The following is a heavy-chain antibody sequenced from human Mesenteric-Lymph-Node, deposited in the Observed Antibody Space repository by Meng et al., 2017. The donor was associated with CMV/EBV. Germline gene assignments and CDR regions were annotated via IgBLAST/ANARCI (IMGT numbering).Heavy chain of an antibody. CDR3: ARDGDSGSYYDQYYFDY. J-gene: IGHJ4*02. CDR2: INEDGSEK. D-gene: IGHD1-26*01. CDR1: GFSFSSYW. V-gene: IGHV3-7*01. Sequence: GESLKISCAASGFSFSSYWMSWVRQAPGKGLEWVANINEDGSEKYYVDSVKGRFTISRDNAKNSLYLQMNSLRAEDTAVYYCARDGDSGSYYDQYYFDYWGQGTLVTVSS.